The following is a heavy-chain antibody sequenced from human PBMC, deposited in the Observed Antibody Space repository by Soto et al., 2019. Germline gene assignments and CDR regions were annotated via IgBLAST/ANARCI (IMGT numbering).Heavy chain of an antibody. J-gene: IGHJ3*02. CDR3: GRLGPAMIRGPQRAFDI. Sequence: QVQLQESGPGLVKPSETLSLTCTVSGGSINNNYWNWIRQSPGKGLEWIGYIYYTGTTNYNPSLKSRVTMSVDTSRNQFSLNLSSVTAADTPVYYCGRLGPAMIRGPQRAFDIWGQGTVVTVSS. CDR1: GGSINNNY. V-gene: IGHV4-59*08. CDR2: IYYTGTT. D-gene: IGHD3-10*01.